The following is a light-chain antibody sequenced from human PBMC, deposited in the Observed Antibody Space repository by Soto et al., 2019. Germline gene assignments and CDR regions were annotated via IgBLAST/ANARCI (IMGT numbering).Light chain of an antibody. V-gene: IGKV3-20*01. CDR1: QTVSSNY. CDR2: GAS. J-gene: IGKJ4*01. Sequence: EIVLTQSPGTLSLSPVERATLSCRASQTVSSNYLAWYQQKPGQAPRFLIYGASSRATGIPDRFSGSGSGTDFTLTISRLEPEDFAVYYCQQYGSSPLTFGGGTKGDIK. CDR3: QQYGSSPLT.